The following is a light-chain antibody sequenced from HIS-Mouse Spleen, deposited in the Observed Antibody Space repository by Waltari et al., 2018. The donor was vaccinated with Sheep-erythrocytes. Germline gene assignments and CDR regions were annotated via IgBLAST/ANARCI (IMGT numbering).Light chain of an antibody. CDR3: CSYAGSYNHV. CDR2: DVS. Sequence: QSALTQLRSVSGSPGQSVTISCTGTSSDVGGYNYVSWYQQIPGKAPKLMFSDVSKRPSGVPDRLSGSKSGNTASLTISGLQAEDEADYCCCSYAGSYNHVFATGTKVTVL. CDR1: SSDVGGYNY. J-gene: IGLJ1*01. V-gene: IGLV2-11*01.